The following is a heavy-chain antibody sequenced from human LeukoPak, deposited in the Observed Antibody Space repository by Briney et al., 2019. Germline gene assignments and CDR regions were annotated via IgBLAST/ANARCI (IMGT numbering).Heavy chain of an antibody. CDR3: AKAGVLRFLEWFPKPYYFDY. V-gene: IGHV3-23*01. CDR1: GFTFSSYA. CDR2: ISGSGGST. J-gene: IGHJ4*02. Sequence: GGSLRLSCAASGFTFSSYAMSWVRQAPGKGLEWVSAISGSGGSTYYADSVKGRFTISRDNSKNTLYLQMNSLRAEDTAVYYCAKAGVLRFLEWFPKPYYFDYWGQGTLVTVSS. D-gene: IGHD3-3*01.